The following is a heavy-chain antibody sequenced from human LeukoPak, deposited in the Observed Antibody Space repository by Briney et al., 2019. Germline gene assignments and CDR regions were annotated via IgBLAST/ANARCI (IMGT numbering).Heavy chain of an antibody. CDR2: ISSSGSTI. J-gene: IGHJ6*03. CDR3: ARRSSSSYYYYYYMDV. D-gene: IGHD6-13*01. V-gene: IGHV3-48*03. Sequence: GGSLRLSCAASGFTFSSYEMNWVRQAPGKGLEWVSYISSSGSTIYYADSVKGRFTISRDNAKNSLYLQMNSLRAEDTAVYYCARRSSSSYYYYYYMDVWGRGTTVTVSS. CDR1: GFTFSSYE.